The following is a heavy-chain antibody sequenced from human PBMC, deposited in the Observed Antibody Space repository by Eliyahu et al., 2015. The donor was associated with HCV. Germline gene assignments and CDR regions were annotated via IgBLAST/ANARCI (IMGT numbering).Heavy chain of an antibody. V-gene: IGHV4-61*02. J-gene: IGHJ6*02. D-gene: IGHD3-3*01. CDR2: IHTSGDT. Sequence: LEESGPGLVKPSQTLSLTCTVSGDSIGSGSFYWNWIRQPAGKGLEWIGHIHTSGDTDYYPSLASRVTISVDTSKNQFSLNLSSVTAADTAVYYCARGAIFGVVRYGMDVWGQGTTVTVS. CDR3: ARGAIFGVVRYGMDV. CDR1: GDSIGSGSFY.